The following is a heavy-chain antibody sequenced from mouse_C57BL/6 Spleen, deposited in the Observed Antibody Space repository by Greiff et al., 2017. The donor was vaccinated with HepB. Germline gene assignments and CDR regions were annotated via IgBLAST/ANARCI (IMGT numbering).Heavy chain of an antibody. CDR2: ISYDGSN. J-gene: IGHJ2*01. Sequence: EVQLKESGPGLVKPSQSLSLTCSVTGYSITSGYYWNWIRQFPGNKLEWMGYISYDGSNNYNPSLKNRISITRDTSKNQFFLKLNSVTTEDTATYYCARVAHYYGSSYVYFDYWGQGTTLTVSS. CDR1: GYSITSGYY. D-gene: IGHD1-1*01. V-gene: IGHV3-6*01. CDR3: ARVAHYYGSSYVYFDY.